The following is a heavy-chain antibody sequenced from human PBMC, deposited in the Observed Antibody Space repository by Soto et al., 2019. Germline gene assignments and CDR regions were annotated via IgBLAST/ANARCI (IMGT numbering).Heavy chain of an antibody. CDR1: GCPVRSYA. V-gene: IGHV3-23*01. J-gene: IGHJ6*02. Sequence: GGSLRCSCAETGCPVRSYALCWVGQAPGKGLEWVSAISGSGGSTYYADSVKGRFTISRDNSKNTLYLQMNSLRAEDTAVYYCAKVLTAMAPYYYYGMDVWGQGT. CDR3: AKVLTAMAPYYYYGMDV. D-gene: IGHD5-18*01. CDR2: ISGSGGST.